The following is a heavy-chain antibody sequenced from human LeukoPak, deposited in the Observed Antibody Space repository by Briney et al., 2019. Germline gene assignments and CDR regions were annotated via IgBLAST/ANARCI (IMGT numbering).Heavy chain of an antibody. J-gene: IGHJ4*02. CDR2: IYYSGST. V-gene: IGHV4-59*11. D-gene: IGHD3-22*01. CDR1: GGSFSSHY. CDR3: ARGRSSGYLYYFDY. Sequence: PSETLSLTCTVTGGSFSSHYWSWIRQPPGKGLDWIGYIYYSGSTNYNPSLKSRVTISVDTSKNQFSLKLSSVTAADTAVYYCARGRSSGYLYYFDYWGQGTLVTVSS.